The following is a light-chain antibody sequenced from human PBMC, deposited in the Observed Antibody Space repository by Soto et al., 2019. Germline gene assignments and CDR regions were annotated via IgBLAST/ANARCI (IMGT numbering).Light chain of an antibody. CDR1: QGISSA. V-gene: IGKV1D-13*01. J-gene: IGKJ2*01. CDR3: QQFNNYPQYT. CDR2: XXX. Sequence: AIQLTQSPSSLSASVGDRVTITCRASQGISSALAWYQQKPGKXXXXXXXXXXXLESGVPSRFSGSGSGTDFTLTISSLQPEDFATYYCQQFNNYPQYTFG.